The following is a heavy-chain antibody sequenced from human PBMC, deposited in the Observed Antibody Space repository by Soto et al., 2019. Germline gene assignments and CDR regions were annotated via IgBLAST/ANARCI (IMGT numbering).Heavy chain of an antibody. V-gene: IGHV2-5*02. Sequence: QITLKESGPTLVKPTQTLTLTCTFSGFSLSTGGVGVGWIRQPPGKALEWLALIYWDDDKRYSPPLKSRLTITKDTXXNXVXPTMTNMDPVDTATYYCAHRQSYYYDSSGYYPYFDYWGQGTLVTVSS. CDR1: GFSLSTGGVG. D-gene: IGHD3-22*01. J-gene: IGHJ4*02. CDR3: AHRQSYYYDSSGYYPYFDY. CDR2: IYWDDDK.